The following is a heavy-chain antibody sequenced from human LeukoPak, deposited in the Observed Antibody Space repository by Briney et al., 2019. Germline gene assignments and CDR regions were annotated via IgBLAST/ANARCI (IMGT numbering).Heavy chain of an antibody. Sequence: GASVKVSCKASGYTFTSYGICWVRQAPGQGLEWMGWISTYNGKTNYAQKIQGRVTMTTDTSTSTAYMELRSLGSDDTAVYYCARDLPYSSSWESIDYWGQGTLVTVSS. V-gene: IGHV1-18*01. D-gene: IGHD6-13*01. J-gene: IGHJ4*02. CDR2: ISTYNGKT. CDR3: ARDLPYSSSWESIDY. CDR1: GYTFTSYG.